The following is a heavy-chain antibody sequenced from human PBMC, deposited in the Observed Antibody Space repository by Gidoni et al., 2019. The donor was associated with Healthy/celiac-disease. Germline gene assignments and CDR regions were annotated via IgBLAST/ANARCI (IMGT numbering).Heavy chain of an antibody. CDR1: GYTFTGYY. Sequence: QVQLVQSGAEVKKPGASVRVSCKASGYTFTGYYMHWVRPAPGQGLEWMGRIHPNSGGTNYAQKFQGRVTMTRDTSISTAYMELSRLRSDDTAVYYCARTTVTNKADLYYFDYWGQGPLVTVSS. J-gene: IGHJ4*02. V-gene: IGHV1-2*06. D-gene: IGHD4-17*01. CDR3: ARTTVTNKADLYYFDY. CDR2: IHPNSGGT.